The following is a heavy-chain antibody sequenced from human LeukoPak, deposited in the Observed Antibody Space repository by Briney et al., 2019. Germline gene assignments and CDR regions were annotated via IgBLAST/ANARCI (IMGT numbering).Heavy chain of an antibody. Sequence: SETLSLTCTVSGGSINSISYYWDWIRQPPGKGLEWIGSIYKNGNTYYNPPLKSRLTISVDTSKNLLSLKVNSVTATDTALYFCASHRIAVAAIDYWGQGTLVTVSS. D-gene: IGHD6-19*01. J-gene: IGHJ4*02. CDR3: ASHRIAVAAIDY. CDR1: GGSINSISYY. V-gene: IGHV4-39*01. CDR2: IYKNGNT.